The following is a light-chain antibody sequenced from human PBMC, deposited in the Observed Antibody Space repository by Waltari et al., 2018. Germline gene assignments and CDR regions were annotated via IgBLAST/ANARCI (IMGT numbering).Light chain of an antibody. V-gene: IGLV2-14*03. Sequence: QSALTQPASVSGSPGQSITISCSGTSSAVGPYTYLSWYQHHPGKAPKLILYHVNSRPSGVSNRFSGSKSGNTASLTISELQAEDEADYYCSSFTSDSTWVFGAGTKLTVL. J-gene: IGLJ2*01. CDR1: SSAVGPYTY. CDR2: HVN. CDR3: SSFTSDSTWV.